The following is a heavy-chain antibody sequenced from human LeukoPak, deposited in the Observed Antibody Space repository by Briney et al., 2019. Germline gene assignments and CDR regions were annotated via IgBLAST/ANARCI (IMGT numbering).Heavy chain of an antibody. CDR1: GFTFSIYW. CDR3: ASGTIQVGNYYYYYMDV. J-gene: IGHJ6*03. V-gene: IGHV3-74*01. Sequence: GGSLRLSCAASGFTFSIYWMHWVRQAPGKGLVWVSRINSDGSSTSYADSVKGRFTISRDNAKNTLYLQMNSLRAEDTAVYYCASGTIQVGNYYYYYMDVWGKGTTVTVSS. CDR2: INSDGSST. D-gene: IGHD2-2*01.